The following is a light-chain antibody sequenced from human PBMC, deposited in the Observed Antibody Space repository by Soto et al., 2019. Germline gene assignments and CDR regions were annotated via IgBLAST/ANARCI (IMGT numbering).Light chain of an antibody. Sequence: EIVVTQSPSTLSVSPGERATLSCRASQSVSSNLAWYQQKPGQAPRLLIYDASNRATGIPARFSGGGSGTDFSLTISRLDPEDFAVYYCQQYSSSPIAFGQGTRLEI. V-gene: IGKV3-20*01. CDR1: QSVSSN. CDR2: DAS. CDR3: QQYSSSPIA. J-gene: IGKJ5*01.